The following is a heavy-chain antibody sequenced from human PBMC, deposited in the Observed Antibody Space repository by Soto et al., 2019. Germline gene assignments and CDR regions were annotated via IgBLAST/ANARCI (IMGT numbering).Heavy chain of an antibody. J-gene: IGHJ4*02. CDR3: ARQGVYADVDY. CDR2: IYYSGST. Sequence: PSETLSLTCTVSGGSISSSSYYWCWIRQPPGKGLEWIGSIYYSGSTYYNPSLKSRVTISVDTSKNQFSLKLSSVTAADTAVYYCARQGVYADVDYWGQGTLVTVSS. D-gene: IGHD2-8*01. CDR1: GGSISSSSYY. V-gene: IGHV4-39*01.